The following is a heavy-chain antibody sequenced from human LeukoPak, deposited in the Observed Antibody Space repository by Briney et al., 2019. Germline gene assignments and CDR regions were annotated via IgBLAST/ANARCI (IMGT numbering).Heavy chain of an antibody. V-gene: IGHV3-21*01. CDR1: GFTFSSYS. CDR2: ISSSSSYI. CDR3: AREDCSGGSCPIDY. D-gene: IGHD2-15*01. Sequence: PGGSLRLSCAASGFTFSSYSMNWVRQAPGKGLEWVSSISSSSSYIYYADSVKGLFTISRDNAKNSLYLQMNSLRAEDTVVYYCAREDCSGGSCPIDYWGQGTLVTVSS. J-gene: IGHJ4*02.